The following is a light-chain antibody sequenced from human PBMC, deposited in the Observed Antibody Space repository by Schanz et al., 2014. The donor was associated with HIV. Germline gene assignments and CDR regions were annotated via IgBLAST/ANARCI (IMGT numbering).Light chain of an antibody. V-gene: IGKV3-11*01. CDR3: QQRSNWPPTWT. CDR2: GAS. J-gene: IGKJ1*01. Sequence: EIVLTQSPGTLSLSPGERATLSCRASQSVSSNLAWYQQKPGQAPRLLIYGASTRATGIPARFSGSGSGTEFTLTISSLEPEDFAVYYCQQRSNWPPTWTFGQGTKVEIK. CDR1: QSVSSN.